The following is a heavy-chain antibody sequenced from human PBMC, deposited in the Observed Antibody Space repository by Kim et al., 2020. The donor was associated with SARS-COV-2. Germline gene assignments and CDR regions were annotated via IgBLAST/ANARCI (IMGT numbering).Heavy chain of an antibody. J-gene: IGHJ4*02. V-gene: IGHV1-8*01. D-gene: IGHD6-13*01. Sequence: YAQKFRGRVTMTRTTSITTAYMELSSLRSEDTAVYYCARRIAAAGTPIGYWGQGTLVTVSS. CDR3: ARRIAAAGTPIGY.